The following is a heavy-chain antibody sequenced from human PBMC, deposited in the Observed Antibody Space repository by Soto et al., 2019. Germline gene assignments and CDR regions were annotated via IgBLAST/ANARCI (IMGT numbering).Heavy chain of an antibody. V-gene: IGHV4-59*01. CDR3: ARFYPTPSSDP. CDR1: GGSISSYY. Sequence: SETLSLTCTVSGGSISSYYWSWIRQPPGKGLEWIGYIYYSGSTNYNPSLKSRVTISVDTSKNQFSLKLSSVTAADTAVYYCARFYPTPSSDPWGQGPLVTVSS. CDR2: IYYSGST. J-gene: IGHJ5*02. D-gene: IGHD6-6*01.